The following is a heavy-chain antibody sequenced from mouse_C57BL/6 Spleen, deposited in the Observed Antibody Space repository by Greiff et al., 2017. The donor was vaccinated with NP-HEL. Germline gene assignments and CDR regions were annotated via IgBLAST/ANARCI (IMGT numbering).Heavy chain of an antibody. Sequence: EVKLMESGEGLVKPGGSLKLSCAASGFTFSSYAMSWVRQTPEKRLEWVAYISSGGDYIYYADTVKGRFTISRDNARNTLYLQMSSLKSEDTAMYYCTRDQVYYYGSSYSYYCDYWGQGTTLTVSS. D-gene: IGHD1-1*01. V-gene: IGHV5-9-1*02. CDR2: ISSGGDYI. J-gene: IGHJ2*01. CDR3: TRDQVYYYGSSYSYYCDY. CDR1: GFTFSSYA.